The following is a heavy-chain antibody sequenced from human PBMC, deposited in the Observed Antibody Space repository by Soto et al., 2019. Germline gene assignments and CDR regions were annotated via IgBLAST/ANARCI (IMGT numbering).Heavy chain of an antibody. D-gene: IGHD2-21*02. V-gene: IGHV3-30*03. CDR3: AREGVATGKKSYYYGMDV. J-gene: IGHJ6*02. CDR2: ISYDGSNK. Sequence: GGSLRLSCAASGFAFSSYGMHWVRQAPGKGLEWMAVISYDGSNKNYADSVKGRFTISRDNAKNTLYLQMNSLRAEDTAVFYCAREGVATGKKSYYYGMDVWGQGTTVTVSS. CDR1: GFAFSSYG.